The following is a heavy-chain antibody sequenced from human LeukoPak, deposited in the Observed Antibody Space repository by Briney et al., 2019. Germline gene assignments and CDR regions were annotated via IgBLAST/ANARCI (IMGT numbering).Heavy chain of an antibody. Sequence: GGSLRLSCAASGFTFSSYSMTWVRQAPGKGLEWVSYITYSSSTIYYADSVKGRFTISRDNAKNSLYLQMNSLRVDDTAVYYCARDRLHYGEYEKTLDYWGQGTLVTVSS. CDR3: ARDRLHYGEYEKTLDY. V-gene: IGHV3-48*01. J-gene: IGHJ4*02. D-gene: IGHD4-17*01. CDR1: GFTFSSYS. CDR2: ITYSSSTI.